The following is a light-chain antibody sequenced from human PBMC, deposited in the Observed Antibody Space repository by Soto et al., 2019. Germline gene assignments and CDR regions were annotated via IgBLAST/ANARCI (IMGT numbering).Light chain of an antibody. J-gene: IGKJ4*01. CDR1: QSVSRY. CDR2: DAS. V-gene: IGKV3-11*01. Sequence: EIVLTQSPATLSLSPGERATLSCRASQSVSRYLAWYQQKPGQAPRLLISDASNRATGIPARFSGSGSGTDFTLTVSSLEPEDFAVYYFQQRRDWPLTFGGGTKVEI. CDR3: QQRRDWPLT.